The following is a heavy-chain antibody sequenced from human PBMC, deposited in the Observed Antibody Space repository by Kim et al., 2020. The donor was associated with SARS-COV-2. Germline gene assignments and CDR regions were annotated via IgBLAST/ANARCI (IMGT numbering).Heavy chain of an antibody. J-gene: IGHJ4*02. CDR1: GYTFTSYD. CDR3: ARDDYGDYGLVFDY. CDR2: MNPNSGNT. V-gene: IGHV1-8*01. D-gene: IGHD4-17*01. Sequence: ASVKVSCKASGYTFTSYDINWVRQATGQGLEWMGWMNPNSGNTGYAQKFQGRVTMTRNTSISTAYMELSSLRSEDTAVYYCARDDYGDYGLVFDYWGQGTLVTVSS.